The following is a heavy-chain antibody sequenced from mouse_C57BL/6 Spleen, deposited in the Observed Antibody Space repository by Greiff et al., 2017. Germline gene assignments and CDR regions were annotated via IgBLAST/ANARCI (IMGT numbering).Heavy chain of an antibody. CDR3: ARPGGYYPPGAMDY. V-gene: IGHV5-17*01. Sequence: EVNLVESGGGLVKPGGSLKLSCAASGFTFSDYGMHWVRQAPEQGLEWIAYISSGSSTIYYADTVQGRITISRDNAKNTLFLQMTSLRSEDTAMYYCARPGGYYPPGAMDYWGQGTSVTVSS. D-gene: IGHD2-3*01. J-gene: IGHJ4*01. CDR1: GFTFSDYG. CDR2: ISSGSSTI.